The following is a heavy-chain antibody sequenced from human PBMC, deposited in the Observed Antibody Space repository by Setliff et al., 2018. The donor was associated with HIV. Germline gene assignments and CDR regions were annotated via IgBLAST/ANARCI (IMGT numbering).Heavy chain of an antibody. CDR2: ITSGSSYT. Sequence: PGGSLRLSCVVSGFTFSDHYMSWIRQAPGKGPEWISYITSGSSYTDYADSVKGRFTISRDDAKSALYLQMNSLRAEDTAVYYCARGVAAAGTDYWGQGTLVTVSS. CDR3: ARGVAAAGTDY. J-gene: IGHJ4*02. CDR1: GFTFSDHY. V-gene: IGHV3-11*05. D-gene: IGHD6-13*01.